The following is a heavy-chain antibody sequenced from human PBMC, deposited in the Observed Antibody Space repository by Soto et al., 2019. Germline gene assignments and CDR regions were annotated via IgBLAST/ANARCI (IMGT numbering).Heavy chain of an antibody. V-gene: IGHV4-4*02. D-gene: IGHD5-12*01. Sequence: SETLSLTCDVSRYSINNNNWWSWVRQPPGGGLEWIGELHHGGSTNYNPSLESRATFSVDISKNQFFLKLSSVTAADTAVYYCTKNSAYALDYWGQGTLVTVS. CDR3: TKNSAYALDY. CDR1: RYSINNNNW. J-gene: IGHJ4*02. CDR2: LHHGGST.